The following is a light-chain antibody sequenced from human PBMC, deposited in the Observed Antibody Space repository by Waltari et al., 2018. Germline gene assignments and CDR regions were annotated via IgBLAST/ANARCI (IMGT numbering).Light chain of an antibody. CDR1: TSNIWAGSE. CDR3: QSYDSKSSLI. Sequence: QSVLTQPPSLSGAPGQRVTISCAGHTSNIWAGSEVNLYQQLQGSAPKLLIYSNTKRPSGIPDRFSASKSGTSVSLAITGLQAEDEADYYCQSYDSKSSLIFGGGTRLTVL. V-gene: IGLV1-40*01. J-gene: IGLJ2*01. CDR2: SNT.